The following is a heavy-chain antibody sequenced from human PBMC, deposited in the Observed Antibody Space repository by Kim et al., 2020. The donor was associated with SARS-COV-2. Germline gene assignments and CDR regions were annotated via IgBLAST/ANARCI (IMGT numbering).Heavy chain of an antibody. CDR3: AAGYPNWYFDL. D-gene: IGHD5-12*01. J-gene: IGHJ2*01. V-gene: IGHV7-4-1*02. Sequence: PTYAQGFTGRFVFSLDTSVSTAYLQISSLKAEDTAVYYCAAGYPNWYFDLWGRGTLVTVSS. CDR2: P.